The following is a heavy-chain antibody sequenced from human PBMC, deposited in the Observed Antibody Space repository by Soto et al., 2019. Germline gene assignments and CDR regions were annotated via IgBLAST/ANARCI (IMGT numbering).Heavy chain of an antibody. J-gene: IGHJ4*02. CDR3: ARVWTTMDY. V-gene: IGHV4-59*01. CDR1: GGSISRYY. D-gene: IGHD5-18*01. Sequence: PSETLSLTCAVSGGSISRYYWGWVRQPPGKGLEWIGNIFYSGRSNYNPSLKSRVTMSLDTSKSQFSLKLTSVTAADTAVYYCARVWTTMDYWGQGTQVTVSS. CDR2: IFYSGRS.